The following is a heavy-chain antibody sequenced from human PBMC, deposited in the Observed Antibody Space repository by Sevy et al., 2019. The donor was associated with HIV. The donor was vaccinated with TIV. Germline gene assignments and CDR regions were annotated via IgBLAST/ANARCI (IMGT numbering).Heavy chain of an antibody. CDR1: GFTFGDYA. CDR2: IRSKNFGGTT. J-gene: IGHJ4*02. Sequence: GGSLRLSCTGSGFTFGDYAVSWVRQAPGKGLEWVGLIRSKNFGGTTEFAASVKGRFTISRDNSKSIAYLEMNSLKSEDTAVYYCTRDQWQQVVRPHCDYWGQGTLVTVSS. D-gene: IGHD6-13*01. CDR3: TRDQWQQVVRPHCDY. V-gene: IGHV3-49*04.